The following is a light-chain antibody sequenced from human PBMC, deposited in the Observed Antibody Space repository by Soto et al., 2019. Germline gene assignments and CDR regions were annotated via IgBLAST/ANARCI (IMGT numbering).Light chain of an antibody. CDR1: SGSVSTSYY. CDR3: VLYMGSGIWV. Sequence: TVLTQEPSFSVSPGGTVTLTCGLSSGSVSTSYYPSWYQQTPGQAPRTLIYSTNTRSSGVPDRFSGSILGNKAALTITGAQADDESDYYCVLYMGSGIWVFGGGTQLTVL. V-gene: IGLV8-61*01. J-gene: IGLJ3*02. CDR2: STN.